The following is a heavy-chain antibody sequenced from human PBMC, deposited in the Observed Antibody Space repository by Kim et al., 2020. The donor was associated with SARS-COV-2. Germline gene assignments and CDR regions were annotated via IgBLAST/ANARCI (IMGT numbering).Heavy chain of an antibody. CDR3: ARDWGIVGATDY. D-gene: IGHD1-26*01. Sequence: NYAQKLQGRVTMTTDTSTSTAYMELRSLRSDDTAVYYCARDWGIVGATDYWGQGTLVTVSS. V-gene: IGHV1-18*01. J-gene: IGHJ4*02.